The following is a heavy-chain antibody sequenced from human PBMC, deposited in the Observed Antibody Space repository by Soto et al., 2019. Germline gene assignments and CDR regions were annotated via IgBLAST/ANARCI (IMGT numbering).Heavy chain of an antibody. CDR2: ISGSGGSA. Sequence: GGSLRLSCAASGFTFSSYAMSWVRQAPGKGLEWVSAISGSGGSAYYADSVKGRFTISRDNSKNTLYLQMNSLRAEDTAVYYCAKVLGCSGGSWLGSDGFDIWGEGTMVT. CDR1: GFTFSSYA. CDR3: AKVLGCSGGSWLGSDGFDI. D-gene: IGHD2-15*01. V-gene: IGHV3-23*01. J-gene: IGHJ3*02.